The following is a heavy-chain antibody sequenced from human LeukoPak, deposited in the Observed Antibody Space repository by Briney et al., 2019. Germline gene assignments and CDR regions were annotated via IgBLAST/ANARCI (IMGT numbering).Heavy chain of an antibody. CDR2: IGYSSDHL. Sequence: PGGSLRLSCAASGFPFGAYYMTWIRQAPGKGLEGGSSIGFSSIGYSSDHLKYADSVKGRFTISRDNAKNSLFLQMDSLRAEDTAVYFCAREDFFTPHSWGQGTLVTVSS. V-gene: IGHV3-11*05. CDR3: AREDFFTPHS. J-gene: IGHJ4*02. CDR1: GFPFGAYY. D-gene: IGHD3/OR15-3a*01.